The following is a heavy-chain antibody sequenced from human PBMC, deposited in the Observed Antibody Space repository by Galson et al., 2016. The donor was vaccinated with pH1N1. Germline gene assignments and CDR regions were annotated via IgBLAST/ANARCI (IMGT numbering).Heavy chain of an antibody. CDR1: GYTFTTYW. CDR3: AWRSTELGLDY. CDR2: IYPGDSET. V-gene: IGHV5-51*03. D-gene: IGHD2/OR15-2a*01. Sequence: QSGAEVKKPGESLKISCQASGYTFTTYWIGWVRQMPGKGLEWMGIIYPGDSETKYSPSFEGQVTFSVDKSKNTAYLHWSSLKASDTAIYYCAWRSTELGLDYWGQGVLVTVSS. J-gene: IGHJ4*02.